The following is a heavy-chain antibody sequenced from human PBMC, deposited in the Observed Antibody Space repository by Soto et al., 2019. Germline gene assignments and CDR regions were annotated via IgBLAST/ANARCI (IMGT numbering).Heavy chain of an antibody. V-gene: IGHV4-39*01. J-gene: IGHJ6*02. Sequence: PSETLSLTWTVSGGSISSSSYCWGWIRQPPGKGLEWIGSIYYSGSTYYNPSLKSRVTISVDTSKNQFSLKLSSVTAADTAVYYCASERGILTGYLYYGMDVWGQGTTVTVSS. CDR1: GGSISSSSYC. CDR3: ASERGILTGYLYYGMDV. D-gene: IGHD3-9*01. CDR2: IYYSGST.